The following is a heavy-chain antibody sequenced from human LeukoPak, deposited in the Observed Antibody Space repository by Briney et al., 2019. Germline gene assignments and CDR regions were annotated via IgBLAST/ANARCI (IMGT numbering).Heavy chain of an antibody. D-gene: IGHD3-22*01. V-gene: IGHV3-23*01. CDR2: ISGSGYST. CDR3: AKDRDTYYYDSAGPGPDAFDI. Sequence: GGSLRLSCAASGFIFSSYAMSWVRQAPGKGLEWVSTISGSGYSTYYADSVKGRFTISRDNSKNTLYLQMTSLRAEDTAVYYCAKDRDTYYYDSAGPGPDAFDIWGQGTMVTV. J-gene: IGHJ3*02. CDR1: GFIFSSYA.